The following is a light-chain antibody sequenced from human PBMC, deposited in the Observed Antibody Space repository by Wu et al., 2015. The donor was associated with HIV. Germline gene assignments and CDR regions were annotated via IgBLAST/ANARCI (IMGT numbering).Light chain of an antibody. CDR3: QQSYSSPLMYT. V-gene: IGKV1-39*01. CDR1: QSISNS. Sequence: DIRMTQSPSSLSASVGDRVTISCRASQSISNSLNWYQQNRGSPEPPNLCCIHFARGVPSRFSGNGSGTQFTLTIDSLQTEDYATYYCQQSYSSPLMYTFGQGTKVEIK. CDR2: CI. J-gene: IGKJ2*01.